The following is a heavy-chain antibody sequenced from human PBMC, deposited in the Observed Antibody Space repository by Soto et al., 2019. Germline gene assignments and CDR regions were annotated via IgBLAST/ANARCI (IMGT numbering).Heavy chain of an antibody. CDR2: ISGSGGST. D-gene: IGHD7-27*01. Sequence: GGSLRLSCAASGFTFSIFAMSWVRQSPGKGLEWVSTISGSGGSTYYADAVKGRFTISRDNSMGTLYLQMKSLRVEDTAIYYCAKEVSLGSTVDLGYWGQGALVTVSS. V-gene: IGHV3-23*01. CDR1: GFTFSIFA. CDR3: AKEVSLGSTVDLGY. J-gene: IGHJ4*02.